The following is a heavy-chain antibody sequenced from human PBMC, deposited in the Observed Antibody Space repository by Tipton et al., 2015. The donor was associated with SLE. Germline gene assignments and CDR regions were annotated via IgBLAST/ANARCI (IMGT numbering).Heavy chain of an antibody. V-gene: IGHV3-74*01. D-gene: IGHD2-15*01. CDR3: ATGGRGTLGY. Sequence: SLRLSCVASGLTVRNYWIHWVRQGLGKGLVWLSRISPDGTSTTYADSVKGRFTISRDNAKNTLYLQMNSLRAEDTAVYYCATGGRGTLGYWGQGTLVTVAS. CDR2: ISPDGTST. CDR1: GLTVRNYW. J-gene: IGHJ4*02.